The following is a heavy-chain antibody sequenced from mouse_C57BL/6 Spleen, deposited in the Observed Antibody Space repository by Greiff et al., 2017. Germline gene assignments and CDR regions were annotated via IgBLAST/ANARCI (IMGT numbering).Heavy chain of an antibody. CDR1: GFTFSDYY. V-gene: IGHV5-12*01. CDR3: ARHNLSSYAMDY. Sequence: EVKLVESGGGLVQPGGSLKLSCAASGFTFSDYYMYWVRQTPEKRLEWVAYISNGGGSTYYPDTVKGRFTISRDNAKNTLYLQMSRLKSEDTAMYYCARHNLSSYAMDYWGQGTSVTVSS. J-gene: IGHJ4*01. D-gene: IGHD6-1*01. CDR2: ISNGGGST.